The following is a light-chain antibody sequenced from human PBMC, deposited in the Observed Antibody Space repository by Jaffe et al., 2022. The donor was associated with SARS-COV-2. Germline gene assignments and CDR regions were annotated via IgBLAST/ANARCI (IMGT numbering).Light chain of an antibody. J-gene: IGKJ1*01. CDR3: QQTYRASWT. CDR2: AAS. Sequence: DIQMTQSPSSLSASVGDRVTIICRASQSISTYLEWYQQKPGKAPKLLIYAASFLQSGVPSRFSGSGSGTDFTLTISSLRPEDFATYYCQQTYRASWTFGQGTKIEMK. CDR1: QSISTY. V-gene: IGKV1-39*01.